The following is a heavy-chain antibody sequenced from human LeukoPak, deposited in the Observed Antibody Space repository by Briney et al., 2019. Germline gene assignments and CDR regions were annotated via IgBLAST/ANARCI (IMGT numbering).Heavy chain of an antibody. Sequence: GGSLRLSCAASGFTFSSYSMNWGPQAPGKGLEWVSVISSSSKYIYYADSVKGRFTISRDNANNSLYLQMNSLRAEDTAVYYCARVSTAVSLAIDYWGQGTLVTVST. CDR3: ARVSTAVSLAIDY. D-gene: IGHD6-13*01. J-gene: IGHJ4*02. CDR1: GFTFSSYS. CDR2: ISSSSKYI. V-gene: IGHV3-21*06.